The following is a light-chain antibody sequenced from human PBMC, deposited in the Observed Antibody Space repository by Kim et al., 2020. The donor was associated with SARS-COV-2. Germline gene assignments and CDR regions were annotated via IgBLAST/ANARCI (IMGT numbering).Light chain of an antibody. CDR2: RAL. J-gene: IGKJ1*01. CDR3: QKYNNSPRT. CDR1: QSVSSN. V-gene: IGKV3-15*01. Sequence: VSPGERATLSFRASQSVSSNSRWYPQKPGPAPSRPLFRALTRVPGIPARFSGSGSGTEFTLTISSLQSEDFAVYYCQKYNNSPRTFGQGTKVDIK.